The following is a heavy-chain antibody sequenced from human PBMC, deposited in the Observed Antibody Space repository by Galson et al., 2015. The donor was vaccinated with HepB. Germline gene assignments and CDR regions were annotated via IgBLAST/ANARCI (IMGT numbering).Heavy chain of an antibody. D-gene: IGHD4-23*01. CDR3: AKGETTVVTDHYFDY. J-gene: IGHJ4*02. CDR2: ISSGGDVT. V-gene: IGHV3-23*01. Sequence: SLRLSCAASGFTFNDYAMSWVRQTPGKGLVWVSGISSGGDVTYYADSVKGRFTISRDNSKNTLYLQMNSLRAEDTAVYYCAKGETTVVTDHYFDYWGQGTLVTVSS. CDR1: GFTFNDYA.